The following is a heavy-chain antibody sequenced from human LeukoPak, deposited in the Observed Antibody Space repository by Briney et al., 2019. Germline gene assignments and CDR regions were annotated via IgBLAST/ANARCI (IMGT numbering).Heavy chain of an antibody. CDR3: ARTPPKGDIDS. CDR2: MSPNSGHT. Sequence: GASVKVSCKASGYTFTAYDINWVRQATGQGLEWMGWMSPNSGHTGYAQKFQGRVTFTTGTSISTAYMELNSLRPEDTAVYYCARTPPKGDIDSWGPGTLVTVSS. CDR1: GYTFTAYD. D-gene: IGHD2-21*02. V-gene: IGHV1-8*01. J-gene: IGHJ4*02.